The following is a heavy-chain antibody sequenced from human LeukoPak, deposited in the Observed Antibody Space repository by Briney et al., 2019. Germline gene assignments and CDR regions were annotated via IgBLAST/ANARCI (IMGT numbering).Heavy chain of an antibody. CDR3: ARDSSSWYRAYYYYYGMDV. CDR2: IYTSGST. J-gene: IGHJ6*02. D-gene: IGHD6-13*01. V-gene: IGHV4-4*07. CDR1: GGSISSYY. Sequence: SETLSLTCTVSGGSISSYYWSWIRQPAGKGLGWIGRIYTSGSTNYNPSLKSRVTMSVDTSKNQFSLKLSSVTAADTAVYYCARDSSSWYRAYYYYYGMDVWGQGTMVTVSS.